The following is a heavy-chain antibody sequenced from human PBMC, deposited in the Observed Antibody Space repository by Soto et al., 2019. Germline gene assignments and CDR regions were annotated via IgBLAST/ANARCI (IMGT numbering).Heavy chain of an antibody. Sequence: QVRLEESGGAAVWPGRSLRLSCAASGFAFNSYTMHWVRQGPGRGLEWVAIISYDESHTYYADSVRCRLTITRDNSQDTLSLPMDNLPAAETAGEYCARDAAKRGIRGYFDYWGLGTLVTVSS. CDR1: GFAFNSYT. J-gene: IGHJ4*02. CDR2: ISYDESHT. D-gene: IGHD3-10*01. CDR3: ARDAAKRGIRGYFDY. V-gene: IGHV3-30*14.